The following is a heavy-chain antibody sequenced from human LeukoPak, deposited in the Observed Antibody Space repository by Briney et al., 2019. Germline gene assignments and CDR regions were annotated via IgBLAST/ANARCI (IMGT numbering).Heavy chain of an antibody. V-gene: IGHV4-4*07. CDR3: ARDRFIVRKQWLINWFDP. D-gene: IGHD6-19*01. Sequence: KPSETLSLTCTVSGGSISSYYWSWIRQPAGKGLEWIGRIYTSGSTNYNPPLKSRVTMSVDTSKNQFSLKLSSVTAADTAVYYCARDRFIVRKQWLINWFDPWGQGTLVSVSS. CDR1: GGSISSYY. J-gene: IGHJ5*02. CDR2: IYTSGST.